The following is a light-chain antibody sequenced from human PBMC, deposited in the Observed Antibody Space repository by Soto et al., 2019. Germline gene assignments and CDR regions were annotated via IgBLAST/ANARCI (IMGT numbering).Light chain of an antibody. Sequence: EIVLTQFPATLSVSPAETVTLSCRASQSVSSYLAWYQQKPGQAPRLLIYGASKKAGGVPDRFGGSGSGTEFTLTISSLQSEDSAVYYCQQYDNWPPRLTFGGGTKVEIK. CDR1: QSVSSY. J-gene: IGKJ4*01. CDR2: GAS. CDR3: QQYDNWPPRLT. V-gene: IGKV3D-15*01.